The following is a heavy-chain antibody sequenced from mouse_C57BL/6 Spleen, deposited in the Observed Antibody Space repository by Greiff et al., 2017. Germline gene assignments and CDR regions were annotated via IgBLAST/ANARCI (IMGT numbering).Heavy chain of an antibody. CDR2: INPSSGYT. CDR3: ARIYDGYYAMDY. Sequence: VKLQQSGAELARPGASVKMSCKASGYTFTSYTMHWVKQRPGQGLEWIGYINPSSGYTKYNQKFKDKATLTADKSSSTAYMQLSSLTSEDSAVYYCARIYDGYYAMDYWGQGTSVTVSS. D-gene: IGHD2-3*01. J-gene: IGHJ4*01. V-gene: IGHV1-4*01. CDR1: GYTFTSYT.